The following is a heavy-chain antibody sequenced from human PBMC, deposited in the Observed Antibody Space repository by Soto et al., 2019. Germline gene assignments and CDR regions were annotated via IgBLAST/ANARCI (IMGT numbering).Heavy chain of an antibody. CDR3: VTPFIVGGSTLGY. J-gene: IGHJ4*02. Sequence: PGGSLRLSCAASGFTFTAYTMYCVRQSPGKGLEWVASISRTRDYIYYADSVKGRFTISRDNANNSLYLQMHSLRAEDTAVYYCVTPFIVGGSTLGYWGQAALVTVSS. D-gene: IGHD1-26*01. CDR2: ISRTRDYI. V-gene: IGHV3-21*01. CDR1: GFTFTAYT.